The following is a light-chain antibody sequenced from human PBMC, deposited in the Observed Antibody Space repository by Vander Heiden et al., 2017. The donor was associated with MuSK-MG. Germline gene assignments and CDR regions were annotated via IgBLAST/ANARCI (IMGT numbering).Light chain of an antibody. CDR2: QDS. V-gene: IGLV3-1*01. J-gene: IGLJ2*01. CDR1: KLGDKY. CDR3: QAWDSSTAVG. Sequence: SYELTQPPSVSVSPGQTASITCSGDKLGDKYACWYQQKPGQSPVLVIYQDSKRPSGIPERFSGSNSGNTETLTISGTQAMDEADDYCQAWDSSTAVGCGGGTKM.